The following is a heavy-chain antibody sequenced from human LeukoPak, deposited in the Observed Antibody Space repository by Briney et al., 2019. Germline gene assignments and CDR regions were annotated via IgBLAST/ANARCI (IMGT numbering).Heavy chain of an antibody. J-gene: IGHJ4*02. CDR3: AKGNYGDYEAFDY. CDR1: GFTFSSYA. V-gene: IGHV3-64*04. D-gene: IGHD4-17*01. Sequence: PGGSLRLSCSASGFTFSSYAMHWVRQAPGKGLEYVSAISSNGGSTYYADSVKGRFTISRDNSKNTLYLQMSSLRAEDTAVYYCAKGNYGDYEAFDYWGQGTLVTVSS. CDR2: ISSNGGST.